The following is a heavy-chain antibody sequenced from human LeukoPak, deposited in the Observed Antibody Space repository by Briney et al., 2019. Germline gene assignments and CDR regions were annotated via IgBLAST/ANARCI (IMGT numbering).Heavy chain of an antibody. V-gene: IGHV4-39*07. Sequence: SETLSLTCTVSGGSISSSSYYWGWIRQPPGKGLEWIGEINHSGSTTYNPSLMSLVTITVDTSKNQFSLRLSSVTAADTAVYYCARFDYRDKKDVFDIWGRGTMVTVSS. CDR1: GGSISSSSYY. J-gene: IGHJ3*02. CDR2: INHSGST. CDR3: ARFDYRDKKDVFDI. D-gene: IGHD4-17*01.